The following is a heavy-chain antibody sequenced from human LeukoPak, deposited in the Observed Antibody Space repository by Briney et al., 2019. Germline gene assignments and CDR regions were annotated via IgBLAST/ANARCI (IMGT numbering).Heavy chain of an antibody. Sequence: PSETLSLTCAVYGGSFSGYYWSWIRQPPGKGLEWIGEINHSGSTNYNPSLKSRVTISVDTSKNQFSLKLSSVTAADTAVYYCARAHSIRNWFDPWGQGTLVTVSS. CDR3: ARAHSIRNWFDP. CDR2: INHSGST. J-gene: IGHJ5*02. CDR1: GGSFSGYY. V-gene: IGHV4-34*01. D-gene: IGHD4-11*01.